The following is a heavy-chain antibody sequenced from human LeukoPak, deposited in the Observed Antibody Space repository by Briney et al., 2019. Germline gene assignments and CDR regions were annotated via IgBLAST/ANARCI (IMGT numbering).Heavy chain of an antibody. CDR1: GFTFSSYS. CDR3: ARETAAGTWFDY. J-gene: IGHJ4*02. Sequence: PGGSLRLSCAASGFTFSSYSMNWVRQAPGKGLEWVSSISSSSSYIYYADSVKGRFTISRDNAKNSLYLQMNRLRAEDTAVYYCARETAAGTWFDYWGQGTLVTVSS. CDR2: ISSSSSYI. D-gene: IGHD6-13*01. V-gene: IGHV3-21*04.